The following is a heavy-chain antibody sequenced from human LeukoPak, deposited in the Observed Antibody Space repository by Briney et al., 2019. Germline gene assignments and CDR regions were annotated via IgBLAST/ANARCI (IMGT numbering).Heavy chain of an antibody. CDR1: GYTFTSYD. CDR3: AREVGGYYDSSGYSPYWYFDL. D-gene: IGHD3-22*01. J-gene: IGHJ2*01. V-gene: IGHV1-8*01. Sequence: ASVKVSCKASGYTFTSYDINWVRQATGQGLEWMGWMNPNSGNTGYAQKFQGRVTMTRNTSISTAYMELSSLRSEDTAVYYCAREVGGYYDSSGYSPYWYFDLWGRGTLVTVSS. CDR2: MNPNSGNT.